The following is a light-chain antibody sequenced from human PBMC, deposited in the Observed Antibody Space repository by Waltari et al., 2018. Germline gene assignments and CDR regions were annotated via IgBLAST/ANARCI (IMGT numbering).Light chain of an antibody. V-gene: IGLV2-14*01. CDR1: RSDVGGSNS. J-gene: IGLJ2*01. CDR3: TSYTSRSTPVV. Sequence: QSALTQPASVSGSPGPSVTISCTGTRSDVGGSNSVSWYQQHPGKAPKLMIYEGSNRPSGVSNRFSGSKSGNTASLTISGLQAEDEADYYCTSYTSRSTPVVFGGGTKLTVL. CDR2: EGS.